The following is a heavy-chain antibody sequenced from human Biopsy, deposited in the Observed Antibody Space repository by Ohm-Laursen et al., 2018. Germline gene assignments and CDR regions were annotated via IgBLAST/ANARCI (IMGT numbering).Heavy chain of an antibody. CDR2: IIAVSGLV. CDR3: APQTPRDPDILTGAYHYDMAV. CDR1: GGTFSNYA. D-gene: IGHD3-9*01. J-gene: IGHJ6*02. Sequence: SVKVSCKTSGGTFSNYAISWVRQAPGEGLEWMGGIIAVSGLVNYAQNFQGRLTITADEFTDTAYMELRSLRSEDTAVYYCAPQTPRDPDILTGAYHYDMAVWGQGTTVTVSS. V-gene: IGHV1-69*13.